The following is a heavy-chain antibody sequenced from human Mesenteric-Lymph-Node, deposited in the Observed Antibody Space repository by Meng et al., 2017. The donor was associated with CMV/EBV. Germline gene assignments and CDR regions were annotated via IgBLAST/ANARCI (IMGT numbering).Heavy chain of an antibody. CDR2: IIPFFHIS. D-gene: IGHD2-2*02. J-gene: IGHJ3*02. CDR1: GYSFSSYG. Sequence: SVKVSCKASGYSFSSYGISWVRQAPGQGLEWMGGIIPFFHISHYAQKFQGRVTVIADKSTSTVYMELSSLRSEDTAVYYCARDRPPVAIPGEHGFDIWGQGTMVTVSS. CDR3: ARDRPPVAIPGEHGFDI. V-gene: IGHV1-69*10.